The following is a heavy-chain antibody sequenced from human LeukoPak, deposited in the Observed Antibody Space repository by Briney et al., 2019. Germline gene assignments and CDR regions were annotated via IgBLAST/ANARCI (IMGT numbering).Heavy chain of an antibody. D-gene: IGHD3-22*01. J-gene: IGHJ4*02. CDR2: ISGDGDST. Sequence: GGSLRLSCAASGFTFGDYAMHWVRQAPGKGLEWASLISGDGDSTYYPDSVKGRFTITRDNSKNSLNLEMKSLRNEDNALYYCAKDRLGYYHNSGTLNFWGPGPLVTVSS. CDR3: AKDRLGYYHNSGTLNF. V-gene: IGHV3-43*02. CDR1: GFTFGDYA.